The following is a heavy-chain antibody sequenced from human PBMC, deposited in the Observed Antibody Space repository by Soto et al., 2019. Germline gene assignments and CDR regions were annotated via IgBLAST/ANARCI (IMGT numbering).Heavy chain of an antibody. Sequence: DVQLVESGGGLVKPGGSLRLSCAASGFNFITFSMNWVRQAPGKGLEWVSSISASSSSIYYAESVKGRFTVARDTAKNSLYLQMNSLTAEDTALYYCVRDAYNRDAFDIWGQWTTVTVSS. D-gene: IGHD1-20*01. CDR2: ISASSSSI. CDR1: GFNFITFS. CDR3: VRDAYNRDAFDI. V-gene: IGHV3-21*01. J-gene: IGHJ3*02.